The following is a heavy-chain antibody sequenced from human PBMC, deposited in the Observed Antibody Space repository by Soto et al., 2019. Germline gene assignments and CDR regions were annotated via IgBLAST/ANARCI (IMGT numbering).Heavy chain of an antibody. V-gene: IGHV3-23*01. CDR3: AKGYSGSFYAVFDY. J-gene: IGHJ4*02. Sequence: PAGPLRHACSPSGFTFSSYAVTWVRQAPGKGLEWVSTISGSGGSTYYADSVKGRFTISRDNSKNTLYLQLNSLRAEDTAIYYCAKGYSGSFYAVFDYCGEGT. CDR1: GFTFSSYA. D-gene: IGHD1-26*01. CDR2: ISGSGGST.